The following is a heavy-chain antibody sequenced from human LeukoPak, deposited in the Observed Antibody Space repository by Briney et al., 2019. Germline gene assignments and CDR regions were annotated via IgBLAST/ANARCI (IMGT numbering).Heavy chain of an antibody. D-gene: IGHD1-26*01. Sequence: SVTLSCRASGGTFSSYDMSWVRQAPGQGLEWMGGIIPNFGTENYAQKFQGRVTITADESTSPASLELSSLSSEDTAVYYCARAEGIVPEYYYGMDVWGQGTPVTVSS. V-gene: IGHV1-69*01. CDR2: IIPNFGTE. CDR1: GGTFSSYD. J-gene: IGHJ6*02. CDR3: ARAEGIVPEYYYGMDV.